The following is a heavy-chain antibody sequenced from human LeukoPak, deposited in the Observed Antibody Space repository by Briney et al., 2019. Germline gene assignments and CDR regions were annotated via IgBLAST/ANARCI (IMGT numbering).Heavy chain of an antibody. CDR2: IYYSGST. V-gene: IGHV4-30-4*01. CDR3: ARVGLWFGELSGPLDY. Sequence: PSQTLSLTCTVSGGSISSGDYYWSWIPQPPGKGLEWIGYIYYSGSTYYNPSLKSRVTISVDTSKNQFSLKLSSVTAADTAVYYCARVGLWFGELSGPLDYWGQGTLVTVSS. CDR1: GGSISSGDYY. D-gene: IGHD3-10*01. J-gene: IGHJ4*02.